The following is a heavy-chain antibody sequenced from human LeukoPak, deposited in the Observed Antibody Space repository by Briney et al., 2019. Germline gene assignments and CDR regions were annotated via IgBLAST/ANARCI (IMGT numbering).Heavy chain of an antibody. CDR3: AMGYVDHDYYGMDV. J-gene: IGHJ6*02. V-gene: IGHV3-33*01. D-gene: IGHD1-1*01. Sequence: GGSLRLSCAASGFTFSNYGMPWVRQAPGKGLEWVAVIWYDGSNKYYVDSVKGRFTISRDNSKNTLYLQMNSLRAEDTAVYYCAMGYVDHDYYGMDVWGQGTTVTVSS. CDR2: IWYDGSNK. CDR1: GFTFSNYG.